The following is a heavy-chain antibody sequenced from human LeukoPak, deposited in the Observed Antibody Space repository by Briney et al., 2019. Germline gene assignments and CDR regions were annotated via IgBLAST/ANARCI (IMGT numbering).Heavy chain of an antibody. Sequence: PSETLSLTCSVSGGSFSNYYWSWIRQPPGKRLEWIGYIYYSGSTSYNPSLKSRVTISVDTSKNQISLKLSSVTAADTAVYYCARDLGVMVRAFDIWGQGTMVTVSS. CDR1: GGSFSNYY. D-gene: IGHD5-18*01. CDR3: ARDLGVMVRAFDI. J-gene: IGHJ3*02. CDR2: IYYSGST. V-gene: IGHV4-59*01.